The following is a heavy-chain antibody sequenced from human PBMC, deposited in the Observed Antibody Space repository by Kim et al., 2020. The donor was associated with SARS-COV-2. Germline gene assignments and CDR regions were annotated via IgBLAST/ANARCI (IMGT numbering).Heavy chain of an antibody. CDR1: GFTFSSYG. CDR3: AKDTGVVPAATRIAAAGTYSDY. J-gene: IGHJ4*02. V-gene: IGHV3-30*18. D-gene: IGHD6-13*01. Sequence: GGSLRLSCAASGFTFSSYGMHWVRQAPGKGLEWVAVISYDGSNKYYADSVKGRFTISRDNSKNTLYLQMNSLRAEDTAVYYCAKDTGVVPAATRIAAAGTYSDYWGQGTLVTVSS. CDR2: ISYDGSNK.